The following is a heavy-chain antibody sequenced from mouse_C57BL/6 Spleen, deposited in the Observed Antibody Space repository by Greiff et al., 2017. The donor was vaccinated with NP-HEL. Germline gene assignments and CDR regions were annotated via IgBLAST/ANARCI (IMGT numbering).Heavy chain of an antibody. CDR2: IWSDGST. D-gene: IGHD2-12*01. CDR3: SRVDSYDGGAMDY. Sequence: VQLQQSGPGLVAPSQSLSITCTVSGFSLTSYGVHWVRQPPGKGLEWLVVIWSDGSTTYNSALKSRLSISKDNSKSQVILKMNSLQTDDTAMYYCSRVDSYDGGAMDYWGQGTSVTVSS. J-gene: IGHJ4*01. CDR1: GFSLTSYG. V-gene: IGHV2-6*03.